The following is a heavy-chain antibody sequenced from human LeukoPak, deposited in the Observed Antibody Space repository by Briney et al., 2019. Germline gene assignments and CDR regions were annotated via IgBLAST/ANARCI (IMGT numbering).Heavy chain of an antibody. J-gene: IGHJ3*02. CDR3: ARGPYDSSGYYWGAFDI. CDR1: GGSISSYY. D-gene: IGHD3-22*01. Sequence: SEALSLTCTVSGGSISSYYWSWIRQPPGKGLEWIGYIYYSGSTNYNPSLKSRVTISVDTSKNQFSLKLSSVTAADTAVYYCARGPYDSSGYYWGAFDIWGQGTMVTVSS. CDR2: IYYSGST. V-gene: IGHV4-59*01.